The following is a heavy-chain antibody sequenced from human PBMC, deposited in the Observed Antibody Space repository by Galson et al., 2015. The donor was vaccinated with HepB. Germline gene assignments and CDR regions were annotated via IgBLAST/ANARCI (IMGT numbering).Heavy chain of an antibody. CDR3: ATKLRFLEWPPGY. J-gene: IGHJ4*02. V-gene: IGHV1-24*01. CDR2: FDPEDGET. Sequence: SVKVSCKASGYTLTELSMHWVRQAPGKGLEWMGGFDPEDGETIYAQKFQGRVTMTEDTSIGTAYMELSSLRSEDTAVYYCATKLRFLEWPPGYWGQGTLVTVSS. CDR1: GYTLTELS. D-gene: IGHD3-3*01.